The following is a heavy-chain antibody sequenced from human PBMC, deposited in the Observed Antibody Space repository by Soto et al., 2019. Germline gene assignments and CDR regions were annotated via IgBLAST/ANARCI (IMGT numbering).Heavy chain of an antibody. CDR3: ARQGMPVAGTWWSDP. D-gene: IGHD6-19*01. J-gene: IGHJ5*02. V-gene: IGHV5-51*01. Sequence: GESLKISCKGSAYDFTRHWIGWVRQMPGKGLERMGTIYPADSETKYSPSFQDQVTISADKYLSTTYLPWSSLRASDTAMYYCARQGMPVAGTWWSDPWGQGTLVTVSS. CDR1: AYDFTRHW. CDR2: IYPADSET.